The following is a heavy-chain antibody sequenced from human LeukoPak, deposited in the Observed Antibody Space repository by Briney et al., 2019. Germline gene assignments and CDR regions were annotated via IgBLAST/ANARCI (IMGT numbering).Heavy chain of an antibody. CDR1: GFTFSSYS. CDR2: ISSSSSYI. D-gene: IGHD3-22*01. J-gene: IGHJ4*02. V-gene: IGHV3-21*01. CDR3: AGVGSYYDSSGYVLY. Sequence: GGSLRLSCAASGFTFSSYSMNWVRQAPGKGLEWVSSISSSSSYIYYADSVKGRFTISRDNAKNSLYLQMNSLRAEDTAVYYCAGVGSYYDSSGYVLYWGQGTLVTVSS.